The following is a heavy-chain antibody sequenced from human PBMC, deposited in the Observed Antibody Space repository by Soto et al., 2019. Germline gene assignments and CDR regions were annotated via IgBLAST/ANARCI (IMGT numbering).Heavy chain of an antibody. D-gene: IGHD2-21*02. J-gene: IGHJ6*02. CDR2: IYYSGST. CDR1: GGSISSYY. CDR3: ARLENCGGDCYPYYYYGMDV. Sequence: SETLSLTCTVSGGSISSYYWSWIRQPPGKGLEWIGYIYYSGSTNYNPSLKSRVTISVDTSKNQFSLKLSSVTAADTAVYYCARLENCGGDCYPYYYYGMDVWGQGTTVTVS. V-gene: IGHV4-59*01.